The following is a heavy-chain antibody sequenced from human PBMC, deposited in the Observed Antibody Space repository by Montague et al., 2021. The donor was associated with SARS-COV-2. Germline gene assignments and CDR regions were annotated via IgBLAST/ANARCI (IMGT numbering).Heavy chain of an antibody. CDR1: GDSVSSNSAT. J-gene: IGHJ6*02. D-gene: IGHD1-1*01. V-gene: IGHV6-1*01. Sequence: CAISGDSVSSNSATWNWARQSPSGGLEWLGRTYYRSKWYNDYAVSVRGRVTINPDTSKNQFSLQLNSVTPEDTAIYYCTSGREGNYNVMDVWGQGTTVTVSS. CDR3: TSGREGNYNVMDV. CDR2: TYYRSKWYN.